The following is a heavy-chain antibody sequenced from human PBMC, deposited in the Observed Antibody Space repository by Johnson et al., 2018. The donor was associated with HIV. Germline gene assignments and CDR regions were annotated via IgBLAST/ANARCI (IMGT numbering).Heavy chain of an antibody. CDR2: ITYDGSNN. V-gene: IGHV3-33*05. CDR1: GITVSSNY. Sequence: QMQLVESGGGVVQPGGSLRLSCAASGITVSSNYMTWVRQAPGRGLEWVAVITYDGSNNYYADSVKGRFTISRDNDKKSLHLQMNRLRAEDTAVYCCGCDIWGQGSKVT. CDR3: GCDI. J-gene: IGHJ3*02.